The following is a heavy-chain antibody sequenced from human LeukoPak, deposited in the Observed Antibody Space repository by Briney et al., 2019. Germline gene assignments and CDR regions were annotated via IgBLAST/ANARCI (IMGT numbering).Heavy chain of an antibody. CDR1: GFTFSSYA. V-gene: IGHV3-23*01. CDR3: AKDEDWNYQSGWFDP. Sequence: GSLRLSCAASGFTFSSYAMSWVRQAPGKGLEWVSAISGSGGSTYYADSVKGRFTISRDNSKNTLYLQMNSLRAEDTAVYDCAKDEDWNYQSGWFDPWGQGTLVTVSS. CDR2: ISGSGGST. J-gene: IGHJ5*02. D-gene: IGHD1-7*01.